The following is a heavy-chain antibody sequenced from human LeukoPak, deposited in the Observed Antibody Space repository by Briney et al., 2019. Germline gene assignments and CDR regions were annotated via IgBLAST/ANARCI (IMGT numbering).Heavy chain of an antibody. CDR3: ARDEYDYVWGSYRLIDY. J-gene: IGHJ4*02. CDR2: ISAYNGNT. D-gene: IGHD3-16*02. Sequence: GASVKVSCKASGYTFTSYGISWVRQAPGQGLEWMGWISAYNGNTNYAQKLQGRVTVTTDTSPSTAYMELRSLRSDDTAVYYCARDEYDYVWGSYRLIDYWGQGTLVTVSS. CDR1: GYTFTSYG. V-gene: IGHV1-18*01.